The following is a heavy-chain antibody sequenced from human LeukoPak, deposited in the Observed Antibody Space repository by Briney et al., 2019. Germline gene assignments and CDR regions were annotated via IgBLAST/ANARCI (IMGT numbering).Heavy chain of an antibody. V-gene: IGHV3-64*01. CDR2: ISSNGGST. CDR3: ARGPRITIFGVVGNDY. CDR1: GFTFSSYA. J-gene: IGHJ4*02. D-gene: IGHD3-3*01. Sequence: PGGSLRLSCAASGFTFSSYAMHWVRQAPGKGLEYVSAISSNGGSTYYANSVKGRFTISRDNSKNTLYLQMGSLRAEDMAVYYCARGPRITIFGVVGNDYWGQGTLVTVSS.